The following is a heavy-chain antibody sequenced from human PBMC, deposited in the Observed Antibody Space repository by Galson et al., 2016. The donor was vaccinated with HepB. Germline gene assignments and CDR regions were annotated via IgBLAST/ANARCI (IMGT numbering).Heavy chain of an antibody. CDR1: GASISGYY. CDR2: IYYSGRT. V-gene: IGHV4-59*01. J-gene: IGHJ4*02. D-gene: IGHD6-13*01. Sequence: SETLSLTCTVSGASISGYYLSWIRQPPGKGLEWIGYIYYSGRTNYNPSLKSRVTISVDTSKNQFSLKLSSVTAADTAVYFCARGQQLGRGFDYWGQGTLVTVSS. CDR3: ARGQQLGRGFDY.